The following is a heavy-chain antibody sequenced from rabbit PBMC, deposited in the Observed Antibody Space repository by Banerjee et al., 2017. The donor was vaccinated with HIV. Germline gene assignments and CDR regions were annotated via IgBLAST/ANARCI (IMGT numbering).Heavy chain of an antibody. Sequence: QSLEESGGDLVKPGASLTLTCTASGFDFSSNAMCWVRQAPGKGLEWIACIYPDYGNTYYASWAKGRFTISKTSSTTVTLQVTSLTAADTATYFCARALAGNRNYYPNYFNLWGPGTLVTVS. CDR3: ARALAGNRNYYPNYFNL. J-gene: IGHJ4*01. D-gene: IGHD8-1*01. CDR2: IYPDYGNT. CDR1: GFDFSSNA. V-gene: IGHV1S40*01.